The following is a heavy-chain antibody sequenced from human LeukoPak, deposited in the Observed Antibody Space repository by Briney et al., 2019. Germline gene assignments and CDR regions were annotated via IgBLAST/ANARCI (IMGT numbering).Heavy chain of an antibody. V-gene: IGHV3-23*01. CDR2: ISGSGGST. CDR1: GFTFSSYA. D-gene: IGHD6-19*01. J-gene: IGHJ4*02. Sequence: GGSLRLSCAASGFTFSSYAMSWVRQAPGKGLEWVSAISGSGGSTYYADSVKGRFTISRDNAKNSLYLQMNSLRAEDTAVYYCARDTPEAVADHWGQGTLVTVSS. CDR3: ARDTPEAVADH.